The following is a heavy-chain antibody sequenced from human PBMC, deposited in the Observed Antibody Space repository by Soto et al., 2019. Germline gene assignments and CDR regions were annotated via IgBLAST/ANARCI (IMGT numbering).Heavy chain of an antibody. D-gene: IGHD3-22*01. J-gene: IGHJ6*02. Sequence: SETLSLTCTVSGGSISSSSYYWGWIRQPPGKGLEWIGSIYYSGSTYYNPSLKSRVTISVDTSKNQFSLKLSSVTAADTAVYYCARHNYDISGYYHYHYLLAVCGQGTSVPGSS. CDR3: ARHNYDISGYYHYHYLLAV. V-gene: IGHV4-39*01. CDR2: IYYSGST. CDR1: GGSISSSSYY.